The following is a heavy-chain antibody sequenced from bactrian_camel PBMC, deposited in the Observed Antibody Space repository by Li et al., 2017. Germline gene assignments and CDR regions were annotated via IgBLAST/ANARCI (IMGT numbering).Heavy chain of an antibody. D-gene: IGHD3*01. CDR1: YTYDGGD. Sequence: HVQLVESGGGSVQAGGSLRLSCGYTYDGGDMAWFRQAPGMEREGVAAISSAGSADYADSVKGRFTISRDNAKNTLYLQMNRLKTEDTAVYYCTPWGDIGNWGQGTQVTVS. CDR3: TPWGDIGN. J-gene: IGHJ6*01. V-gene: IGHV3S55*01. CDR2: ISSAGSA.